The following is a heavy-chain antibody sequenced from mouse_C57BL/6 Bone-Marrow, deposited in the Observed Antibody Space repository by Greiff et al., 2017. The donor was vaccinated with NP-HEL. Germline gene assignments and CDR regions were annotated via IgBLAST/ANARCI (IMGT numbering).Heavy chain of an antibody. J-gene: IGHJ1*03. D-gene: IGHD1-1*01. V-gene: IGHV1-61*01. CDR1: GYTFTSYW. CDR2: IYPSDSET. CDR3: ARRDYYYGSRGYFDV. Sequence: QVQLQQPGAELVRPGSSVKLSCKASGYTFTSYWMDWVKQRPGQGLEWIGNIYPSDSETHYNQKFKDKATLTVDKSSSTAYMQLSSLTSEDSAVYYCARRDYYYGSRGYFDVWGTGTTVTVSS.